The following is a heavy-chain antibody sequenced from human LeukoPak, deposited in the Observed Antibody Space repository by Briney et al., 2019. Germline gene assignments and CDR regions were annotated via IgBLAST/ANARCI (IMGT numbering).Heavy chain of an antibody. D-gene: IGHD3-9*01. CDR3: AAGGVRYFDWLSSTRTFDY. J-gene: IGHJ4*02. CDR2: IKQDGSEK. CDR1: GFTFSSYW. Sequence: GGSLRLSCAASGFTFSSYWMNWVRRAPGKGLEWVANIKQDGSEKYYVDSVKGRFTISRDNAKNSLYLQMNSLRAEDTAVYYCAAGGVRYFDWLSSTRTFDYWGQGTLVTVSS. V-gene: IGHV3-7*01.